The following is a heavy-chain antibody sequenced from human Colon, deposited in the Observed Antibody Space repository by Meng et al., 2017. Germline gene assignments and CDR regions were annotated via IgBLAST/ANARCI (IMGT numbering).Heavy chain of an antibody. CDR2: INHSGST. D-gene: IGHD6-19*01. Sequence: QGLLHQGGPGLFKPSETLSLTCAVYGGSFSGYYWSWIRQPPGKGLEWIGEINHSGSTNYNPSLKSRVTISVDASKNQFSLKLSSVTAADTAVYYCARERLSSGWYGGRWFDPWGQGTLVTVSS. CDR3: ARERLSSGWYGGRWFDP. CDR1: GGSFSGYY. J-gene: IGHJ5*02. V-gene: IGHV4-34*01.